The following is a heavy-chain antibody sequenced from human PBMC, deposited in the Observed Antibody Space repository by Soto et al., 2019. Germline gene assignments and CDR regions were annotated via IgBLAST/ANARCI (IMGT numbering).Heavy chain of an antibody. CDR1: GFTFSNHW. Sequence: EVQVVESGGGLVQPGGSLRLSCAASGFTFSNHWMTWVRQAPGKGLEWVANIKQDGSEKYYVDSVKGRFTLSRDNAKNSLYLQMNSLRAEDTDVYYCARDSAYCTSTSCYLAYYYYMDVGCKGNKFTVSS. CDR2: IKQDGSEK. D-gene: IGHD2-2*01. J-gene: IGHJ6*03. V-gene: IGHV3-7*01. CDR3: ARDSAYCTSTSCYLAYYYYMDV.